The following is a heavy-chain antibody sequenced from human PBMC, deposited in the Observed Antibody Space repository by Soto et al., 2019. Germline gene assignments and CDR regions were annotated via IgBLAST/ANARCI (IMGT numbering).Heavy chain of an antibody. J-gene: IGHJ3*02. CDR3: ARAIGGIAALGAFDI. Sequence: ASVKVSCKASGGTFSSYAISWVRQAPGQGLEWMGGIIPIFGTANYAQKFQGRVTITADESTSTAYMELSSLRSEDTAVYYCARAIGGIAALGAFDIWGQGTMVTVSS. CDR1: GGTFSSYA. D-gene: IGHD6-13*01. CDR2: IIPIFGTA. V-gene: IGHV1-69*13.